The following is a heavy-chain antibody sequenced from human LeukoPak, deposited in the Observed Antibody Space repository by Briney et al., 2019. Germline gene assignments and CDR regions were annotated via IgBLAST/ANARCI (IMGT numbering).Heavy chain of an antibody. Sequence: SETLSLTCTVSGNSISSSCYYWGWIRQPPGKGLEWIGSIYYSGSTYYNPSLKSRVTISADTSKNQFSLKLSSVTAADTAVYYCARLWRAAIDYGGQGTLVTVSS. D-gene: IGHD1-1*01. CDR1: GNSISSSCYY. V-gene: IGHV4-39*01. CDR3: ARLWRAAIDY. CDR2: IYYSGST. J-gene: IGHJ4*02.